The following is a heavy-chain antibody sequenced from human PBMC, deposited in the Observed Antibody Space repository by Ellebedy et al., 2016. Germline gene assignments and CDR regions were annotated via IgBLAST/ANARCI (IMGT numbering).Heavy chain of an antibody. Sequence: ASVKVSXXVSGYTLTELSMHWVRQAPGKGLEWMGGFDPEDGETIYAQKFQGRVTMTEDTSTDTAYMELSSLRSEDTAVYYCATALSYYYGSGSYPSDWGQGTLVTVSS. CDR2: FDPEDGET. D-gene: IGHD3-10*01. CDR3: ATALSYYYGSGSYPSD. V-gene: IGHV1-24*01. J-gene: IGHJ4*02. CDR1: GYTLTELS.